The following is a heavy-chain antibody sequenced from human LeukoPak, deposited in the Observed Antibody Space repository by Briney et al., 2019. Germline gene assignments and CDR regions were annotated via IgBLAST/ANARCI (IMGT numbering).Heavy chain of an antibody. Sequence: TGGSLRLSCAASGFTFSTYSMNWVRQAPGKGLEWVSSISSNSRYIYYADSMRGRFTISRDNAKNSLYLQLNSLKPEDTAVYYCARVAEAAAFDSWGQGTLVTVSS. CDR3: ARVAEAAAFDS. CDR1: GFTFSTYS. V-gene: IGHV3-21*06. CDR2: ISSNSRYI. D-gene: IGHD6-13*01. J-gene: IGHJ4*02.